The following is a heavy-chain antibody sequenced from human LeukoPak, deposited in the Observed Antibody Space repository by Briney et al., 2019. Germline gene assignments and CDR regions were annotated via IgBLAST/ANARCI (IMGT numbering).Heavy chain of an antibody. D-gene: IGHD3-22*01. Sequence: GGSLRLSCAASRFTFSSYWMSWVRQAPGRGLEWVANIKKDGSEKYYVDSVKGRFTISRDNAKNSLYLQMNSLRAEDTAVYYCARDLYYYDSSGYLWWGQGTLVTVSS. CDR2: IKKDGSEK. V-gene: IGHV3-7*03. CDR3: ARDLYYYDSSGYLW. J-gene: IGHJ4*02. CDR1: RFTFSSYW.